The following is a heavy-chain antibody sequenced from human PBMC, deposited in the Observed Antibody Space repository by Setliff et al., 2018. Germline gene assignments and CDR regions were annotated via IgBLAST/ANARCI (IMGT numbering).Heavy chain of an antibody. V-gene: IGHV4-39*01. CDR1: GDSITRSGYY. CDR2: MYYIGSY. Sequence: PSQTLSLTCSVSGDSITRSGYYWGWVRQSPGKGLEWIGNMYYIGSYDYNPSLKSRVTISLDTSKNQFSLTLTSVTAADTAVYYCARMTGFQYIDVWGKGTTVTVSS. J-gene: IGHJ6*03. D-gene: IGHD3-3*01. CDR3: ARMTGFQYIDV.